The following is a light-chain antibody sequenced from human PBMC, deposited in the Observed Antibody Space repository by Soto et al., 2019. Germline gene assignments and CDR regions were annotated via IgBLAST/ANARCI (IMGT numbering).Light chain of an antibody. V-gene: IGKV1-39*01. CDR3: QQSASTSLT. CDR2: AAS. J-gene: IGKJ4*01. CDR1: QSISSY. Sequence: DIQMTQSPSSLSASVGDRVTITCRASQSISSYLNWYQQKPGKAPKLLIYAASSLQSGVPSRFSGSGAGKDFTLTISRRQPEDFATYYCQQSASTSLTFGGGTKVEIK.